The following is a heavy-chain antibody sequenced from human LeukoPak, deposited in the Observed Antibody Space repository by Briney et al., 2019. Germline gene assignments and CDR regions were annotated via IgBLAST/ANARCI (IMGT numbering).Heavy chain of an antibody. V-gene: IGHV4-34*01. CDR2: INHSGST. D-gene: IGHD2-8*01. Sequence: SETLSLTCAVYGGSFSGYYWSWIRQPPGKGLEWIGEINHSGSTNYNPSLKSRVTISVDTSKNQFSLKLSSVTAADTAVYYCARRAYCTNGVCYHYYYYYMDVWGKGTTVTVSS. CDR1: GGSFSGYY. CDR3: ARRAYCTNGVCYHYYYYYMDV. J-gene: IGHJ6*03.